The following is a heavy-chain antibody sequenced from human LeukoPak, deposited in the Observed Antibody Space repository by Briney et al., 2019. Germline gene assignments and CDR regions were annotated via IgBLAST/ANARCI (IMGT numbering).Heavy chain of an antibody. Sequence: GASVKVSFKASGYTFTIYYMHWVRQAPGQGLEWMGIINPSGGSTSYAQKFQGRVTMTRDTSTSTVYMELSSLRSEDTAVYYCAREGVWFGDILLGFDYWGQGTLVTVSS. V-gene: IGHV1-46*01. CDR2: INPSGGST. CDR1: GYTFTIYY. CDR3: AREGVWFGDILLGFDY. D-gene: IGHD3-10*01. J-gene: IGHJ4*02.